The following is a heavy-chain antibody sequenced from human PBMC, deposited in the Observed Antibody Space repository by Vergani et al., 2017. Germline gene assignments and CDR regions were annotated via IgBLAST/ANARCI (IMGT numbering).Heavy chain of an antibody. V-gene: IGHV3-23*01. CDR3: AKDGGYNWHDVRGFDY. J-gene: IGHJ4*02. D-gene: IGHD1-20*01. CDR2: ISGSGGST. CDR1: GFTFSSYA. Sequence: EVQLLESGGGLVQPGGSLRLSCAASGFTFSSYAMSWVRQAPGKGLEWVSAISGSGGSTYYADSVKGRFTISRDNSKNTLYLQMNSLRADDTAVYYCAKDGGYNWHDVRGFDYWGQGTLVTVSS.